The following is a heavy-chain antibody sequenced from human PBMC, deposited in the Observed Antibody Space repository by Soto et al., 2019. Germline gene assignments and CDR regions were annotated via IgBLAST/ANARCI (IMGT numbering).Heavy chain of an antibody. CDR3: AKAGGYCIGGSCYPNWFDP. Sequence: GGSLRLSCAASGFTFSSYAMSWVRQAPGKGLEWVSAITAGGVTSYYADSVKGRFTISRDNSKNTLYLQVNSLRAEDTAVYYCAKAGGYCIGGSCYPNWFDPWGQGTLVTVSS. J-gene: IGHJ5*02. V-gene: IGHV3-23*01. D-gene: IGHD2-15*01. CDR2: ITAGGVTS. CDR1: GFTFSSYA.